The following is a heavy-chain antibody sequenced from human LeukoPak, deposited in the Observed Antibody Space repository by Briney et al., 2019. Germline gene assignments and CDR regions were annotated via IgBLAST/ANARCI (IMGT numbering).Heavy chain of an antibody. CDR1: GGSFSGYY. Sequence: SETLSLTCAVYGGSFSGYYWSWIRQPPGKGLEWIGEINHSGSTNYNPSLKSRVTISVDTSKNQFSLKLSSVTAADTAVYYCARTEGSGIVVPTTDRDNWFDPWGQGTPVTVSS. CDR3: ARTEGSGIVVPTTDRDNWFDP. CDR2: INHSGST. J-gene: IGHJ5*02. V-gene: IGHV4-34*01. D-gene: IGHD3-22*01.